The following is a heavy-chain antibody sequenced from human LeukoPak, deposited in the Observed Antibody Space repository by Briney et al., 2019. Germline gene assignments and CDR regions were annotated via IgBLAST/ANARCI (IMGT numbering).Heavy chain of an antibody. CDR1: GGSISSGGYY. J-gene: IGHJ4*02. D-gene: IGHD3-22*01. Sequence: SETLSLTCTVSGGSISSGGYYWSWIRQPPGKGLEWSGYIYYSGSTYYNPSLKSRITISVDTSKNQFSLKLSSVTAADTAVYYCARFSDSSGYGFDYWGQGTLVTVSS. CDR3: ARFSDSSGYGFDY. CDR2: IYYSGST. V-gene: IGHV4-31*03.